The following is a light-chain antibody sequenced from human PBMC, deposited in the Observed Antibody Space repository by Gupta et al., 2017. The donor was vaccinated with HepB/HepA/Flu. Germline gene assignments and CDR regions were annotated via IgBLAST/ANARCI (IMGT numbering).Light chain of an antibody. CDR2: GVS. CDR3: QQYNDWPLT. V-gene: IGKV3-15*01. J-gene: IGKJ1*01. Sequence: EIVTTQSPAIRSVSPGERATLSCRASQSVSSNLAWYQQKPGQAPRLLIYGVSTRAAGIPARFSGSGSGTEFTLTISSLQSADFAVYYCQQYNDWPLTFGQGTKVEIK. CDR1: QSVSSN.